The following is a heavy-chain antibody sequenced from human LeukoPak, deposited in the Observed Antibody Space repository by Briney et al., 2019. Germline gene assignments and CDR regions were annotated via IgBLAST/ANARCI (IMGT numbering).Heavy chain of an antibody. CDR1: GYTFTSYG. Sequence: ASVKVSCKASGYTFTSYGISWVRQAPGQGLEWMGWISAYNGNTNYAQKLQGRVTMTTDTSTSTAYMELRSLRSDDTAVYYCARRKSSTVTTYNDYWGQGTLVTVSS. CDR2: ISAYNGNT. V-gene: IGHV1-18*01. D-gene: IGHD4-17*01. J-gene: IGHJ4*02. CDR3: ARRKSSTVTTYNDY.